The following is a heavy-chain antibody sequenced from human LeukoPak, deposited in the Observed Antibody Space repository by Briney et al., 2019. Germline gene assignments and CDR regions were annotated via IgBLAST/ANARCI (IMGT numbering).Heavy chain of an antibody. CDR2: ISWNSGSI. Sequence: GGSLRLSCAASGFTFDDYAMHWVRQAPGKGLEWVPGISWNSGSIGYADSVKGRFTISRDNAKNSLYLQMNSLRAEDTAVYYCARAFPGYSSGWYWGGPGPTDYWGQGTLVTVSS. V-gene: IGHV3-9*01. CDR1: GFTFDDYA. J-gene: IGHJ4*02. D-gene: IGHD6-19*01. CDR3: ARAFPGYSSGWYWGGPGPTDY.